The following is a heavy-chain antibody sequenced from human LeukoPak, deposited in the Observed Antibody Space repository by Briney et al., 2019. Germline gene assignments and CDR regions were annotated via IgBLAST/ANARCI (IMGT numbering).Heavy chain of an antibody. D-gene: IGHD5-24*01. J-gene: IGHJ4*02. Sequence: GGSLRLSCAASGFTFSSYWMSWVRQAPGKGLEWVANIKQDGSEKYYVDSVKGRFTISRDNAKNSLYLQMNSLRAEDTAVYYCARARRDGYNSLRYWGQGTLVTVSS. CDR3: ARARRDGYNSLRY. V-gene: IGHV3-7*01. CDR1: GFTFSSYW. CDR2: IKQDGSEK.